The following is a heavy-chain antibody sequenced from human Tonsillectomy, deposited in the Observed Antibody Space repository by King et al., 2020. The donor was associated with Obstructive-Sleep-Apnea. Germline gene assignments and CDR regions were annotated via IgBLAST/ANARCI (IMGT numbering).Heavy chain of an antibody. J-gene: IGHJ4*02. CDR1: GYTFTGYY. V-gene: IGHV1-2*02. CDR2: SSPNSGST. D-gene: IGHD3-10*01. Sequence: VQLVESGAEVKKPGASVKVSCKASGYTFTGYYIHWVRRAPGQGLEWMGWSSPNSGSTTYAQKFQDRVTMTRDTSISTAYMDLSRLRSDDTAIYYCARDMSAYDSTSPAYWGQGTLVTVSS. CDR3: ARDMSAYDSTSPAY.